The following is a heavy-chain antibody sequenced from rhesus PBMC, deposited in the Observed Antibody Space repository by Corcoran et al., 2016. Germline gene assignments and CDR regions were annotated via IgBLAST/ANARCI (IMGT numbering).Heavy chain of an antibody. V-gene: IGHV4-173*01. CDR1: GGSIRSTY. D-gene: IGHD3-34*01. J-gene: IGHJ4*01. CDR2: ISGSGVSN. Sequence: QLQLQESGPGLVKPSETLSLTCAVSGGSIRSTYWSWIRQPPGTGLEWIGRISGSGVSNAYNPSLKSRVTISTDTSKNQFSLKLRSAIAAYTAVEYCAREALKYGGDYYHGVFDYWGQGVLVTVSS. CDR3: AREALKYGGDYYHGVFDY.